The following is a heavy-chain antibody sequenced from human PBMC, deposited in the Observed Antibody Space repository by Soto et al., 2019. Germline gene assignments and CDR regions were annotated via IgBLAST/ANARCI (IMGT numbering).Heavy chain of an antibody. CDR1: GFAVNSDY. Sequence: EVQLVASGGGLIQPGGSLRLSCAASGFAVNSDYMSWVRQAPGKGLEWVSVIFGGGTTHYSDSVKGRFTISRDNSKNTVFLLMNSLRVEDTAVYFCVRTSSYWGQGTRVIVSS. CDR3: VRTSSY. V-gene: IGHV3-53*01. J-gene: IGHJ4*02. CDR2: IFGGGTT. D-gene: IGHD2-2*01.